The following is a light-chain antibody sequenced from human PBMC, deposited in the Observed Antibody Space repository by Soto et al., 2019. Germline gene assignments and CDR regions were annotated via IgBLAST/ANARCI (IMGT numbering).Light chain of an antibody. V-gene: IGLV2-14*01. CDR2: EVS. CDR1: SSDVGGYNY. Sequence: QSALTQPASVSGSPGQSITSSCTGTSSDVGGYNYVSWYQHHPGKAPKLVIYEVSNRPSGVSNRFSGSKSGNTASLTISGLQAEDEAEYYCTSYTSSSTHVFGTGTKLTVL. J-gene: IGLJ1*01. CDR3: TSYTSSSTHV.